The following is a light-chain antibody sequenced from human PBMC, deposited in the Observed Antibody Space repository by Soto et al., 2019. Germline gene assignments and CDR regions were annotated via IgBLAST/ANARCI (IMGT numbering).Light chain of an antibody. CDR1: QSVTTY. CDR2: YTS. CDR3: QQRNSWART. Sequence: DIVLTQSPATLSFSPGEGATLSCMAIQSVTTYLAWHQQRPGQAPRLLIDYTSTSAPGTPARFSGSGSGRDFTPTISSLEPEDFAIYYCQQRNSWARTSGGRTKLKI. J-gene: IGKJ4*01. V-gene: IGKV3-11*02.